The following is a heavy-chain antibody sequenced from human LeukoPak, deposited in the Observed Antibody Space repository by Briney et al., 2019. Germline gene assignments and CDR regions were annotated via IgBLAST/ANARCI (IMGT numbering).Heavy chain of an antibody. CDR1: GFTFNNYA. J-gene: IGHJ4*02. CDR3: AKDLNVGAAPTRDY. CDR2: IWQDGDKK. D-gene: IGHD6-13*01. V-gene: IGHV3-33*06. Sequence: GRSLRLSCVASGFTFNNYAMHWVRQAPGKGLEWLAIIWQDGDKKEYGDSVRGRFTVSRDNSKNTLYLQMNGLRAEDTAVYYCAKDLNVGAAPTRDYWGQGTLVTVSS.